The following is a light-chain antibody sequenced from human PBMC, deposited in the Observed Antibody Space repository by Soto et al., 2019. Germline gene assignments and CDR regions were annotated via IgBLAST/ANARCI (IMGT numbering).Light chain of an antibody. J-gene: IGLJ2*01. Sequence: QSVLTQSPSASGTPGQRVTISFSESSPNIGRNYVYWYQQLPGTVPQLLIYRNSERPSGVPDRFSGSKSGTSASLAISGLRSEDEADYYCAAWDDSLSGVVFGGGTKVTVL. V-gene: IGLV1-47*01. CDR1: SPNIGRNY. CDR2: RNS. CDR3: AAWDDSLSGVV.